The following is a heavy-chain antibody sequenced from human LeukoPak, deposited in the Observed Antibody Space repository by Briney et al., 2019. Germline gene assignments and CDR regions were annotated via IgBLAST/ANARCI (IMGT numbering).Heavy chain of an antibody. J-gene: IGHJ3*02. Sequence: GRSPRLSCAASGFTFSSYGMHWVRQAPGKGLEWAAVIWYDGSNKYYVDSVKGRFTISRDNSKNTLYLQMNSLRAEDTAVYYCARGAYGSGTYHDFDIWGQGTMVTVSS. CDR2: IWYDGSNK. D-gene: IGHD3-10*01. CDR3: ARGAYGSGTYHDFDI. CDR1: GFTFSSYG. V-gene: IGHV3-33*01.